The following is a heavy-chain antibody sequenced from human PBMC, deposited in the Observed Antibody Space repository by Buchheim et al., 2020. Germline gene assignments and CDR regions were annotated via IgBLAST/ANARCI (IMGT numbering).Heavy chain of an antibody. Sequence: QVQLEESGGGLVKPGGSLRLSCAASGFTFSDYYMGWIRQAPGKGLEWVSYISRGSSNTLYYADSVKGRFNISRANTRKSLHLQMNSLRAEDTAVYFCAASAVVAPHYWGQGTL. D-gene: IGHD4-23*01. CDR1: GFTFSDYY. V-gene: IGHV3-11*01. CDR3: AASAVVAPHY. J-gene: IGHJ4*02. CDR2: ISRGSSNTL.